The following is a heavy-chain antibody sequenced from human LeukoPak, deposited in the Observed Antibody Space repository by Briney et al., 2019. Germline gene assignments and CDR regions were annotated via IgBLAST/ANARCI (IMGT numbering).Heavy chain of an antibody. CDR3: ARVWELGAGVDY. J-gene: IGHJ4*02. CDR1: GFTFSSYE. V-gene: IGHV3-48*03. Sequence: PGGSLRLSCAASGFTFSSYEMNWVRQAPGKGLEWVSYISSSGSTIYYADSVKGRFTISRDNAKNSLYLQMNSLRAEDTAVYHCARVWELGAGVDYWGQGTLVTVSS. CDR2: ISSSGSTI. D-gene: IGHD1-26*01.